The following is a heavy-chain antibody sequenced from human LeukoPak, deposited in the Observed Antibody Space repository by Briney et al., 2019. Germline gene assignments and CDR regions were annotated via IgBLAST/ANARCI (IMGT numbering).Heavy chain of an antibody. CDR3: ATHKEGSYFES. V-gene: IGHV4-39*01. D-gene: IGHD3-10*01. CDR2: VYYFGNA. Sequence: SETLSLTCSVSVGSFCTTRYNWGWIRQSPGQGLEWIGSVYYFGNAYYRPSLLSRTTISIDTSKKWISLKLPSVRARHTGIYYCATHKEGSYFESWGQGTLVTVSS. J-gene: IGHJ4*02. CDR1: VGSFCTTRYN.